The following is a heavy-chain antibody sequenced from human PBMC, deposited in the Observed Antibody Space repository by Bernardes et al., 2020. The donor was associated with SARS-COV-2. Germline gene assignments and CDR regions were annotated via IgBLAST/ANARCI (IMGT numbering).Heavy chain of an antibody. D-gene: IGHD1-26*01. CDR1: GFTFSSYA. J-gene: IGHJ4*02. V-gene: IGHV3-23*01. CDR3: AKDLLPVSGSAEFY. Sequence: GGSLRLSCAASGFTFSSYAMSWVRQAPGKGLEWFSAISGSGGSTYYADSVKGRFTISRDNSKNTLYLQMNSLRAEDTAVYYCAKDLLPVSGSAEFYWGQGTLVTVSS. CDR2: ISGSGGST.